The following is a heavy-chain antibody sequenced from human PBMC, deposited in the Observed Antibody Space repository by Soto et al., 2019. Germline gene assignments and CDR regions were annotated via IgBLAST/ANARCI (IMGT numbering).Heavy chain of an antibody. D-gene: IGHD3-22*01. V-gene: IGHV3-30-3*01. CDR2: ISNDGNNK. CDR1: GFSFSNYR. CDR3: ARVGYYYAVDY. Sequence: PGGSLRLSCAASGFSFSNYRMHWVRQAPGKGLKWVAAISNDGNNKYYADSVKGRFTISRDNSKGTLYLQMNSLRAEDTAVYYCARVGYYYAVDYWGQGSLVTVSS. J-gene: IGHJ4*02.